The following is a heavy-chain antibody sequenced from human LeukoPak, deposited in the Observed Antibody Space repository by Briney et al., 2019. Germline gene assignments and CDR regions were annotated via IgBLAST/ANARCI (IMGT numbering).Heavy chain of an antibody. CDR2: IYYTGST. CDR1: GGSISSYY. Sequence: SETLSLTCTVSGGSISSYYWSWIRQPPGKGLEWIAYIYYTGSTNYNPSLKSRVTISVDTSKNQFSLKLSSVTAADTAMCYCARENVYYYQMDVWGKGTTVTVSS. J-gene: IGHJ6*04. V-gene: IGHV4-59*01. CDR3: ARENVYYYQMDV. D-gene: IGHD2-2*01.